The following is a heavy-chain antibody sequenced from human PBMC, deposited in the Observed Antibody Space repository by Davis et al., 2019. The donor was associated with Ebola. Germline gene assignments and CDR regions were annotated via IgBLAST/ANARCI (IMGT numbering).Heavy chain of an antibody. CDR1: GFTVSSNY. D-gene: IGHD6-19*01. J-gene: IGHJ4*02. V-gene: IGHV3-7*01. Sequence: GESLKISCAASGFTVSSNYMSWVRQAPGKGLEWVANIKQDGSTKYYVDSVKGRFTISRDNARNSLYLQMDSLRAEDTALYYCARDQGSQGNFHYWGQGTLVAVSS. CDR2: IKQDGSTK. CDR3: ARDQGSQGNFHY.